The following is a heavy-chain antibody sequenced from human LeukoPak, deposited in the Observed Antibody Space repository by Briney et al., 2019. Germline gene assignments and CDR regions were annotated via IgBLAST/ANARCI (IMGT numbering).Heavy chain of an antibody. CDR3: ARDRGNYDFWSGYYLGWFDP. CDR1: GGSISSYY. V-gene: IGHV4-59*12. J-gene: IGHJ5*02. Sequence: SETLSLTCTVSGGSISSYYWSWIRQPPGKGLEWIGYIYNSGSTNYNPSLKSRVTISVDTSKNQFSLKLSSVTAADTAVYYCARDRGNYDFWSGYYLGWFDPWGQGTLVTVSS. D-gene: IGHD3-3*01. CDR2: IYNSGST.